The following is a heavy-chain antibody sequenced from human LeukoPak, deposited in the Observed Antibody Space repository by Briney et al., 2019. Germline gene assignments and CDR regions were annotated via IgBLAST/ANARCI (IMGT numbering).Heavy chain of an antibody. D-gene: IGHD4-17*01. CDR1: GFTFSTYG. V-gene: IGHV3-30*02. CDR3: AKDLSYGAGQYYFDY. J-gene: IGHJ4*02. Sequence: PGGSLRLSCAASGFTFSTYGMHWVRQAPGKGLEWVTVIWYDGSNKYYADSVKGRFTISRDNSKNTLYLQMNSLRAEDTAVYYCAKDLSYGAGQYYFDYWGQGTLVTVSS. CDR2: IWYDGSNK.